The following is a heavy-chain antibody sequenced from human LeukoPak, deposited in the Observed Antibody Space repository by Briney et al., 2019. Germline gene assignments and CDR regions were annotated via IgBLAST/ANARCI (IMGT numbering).Heavy chain of an antibody. CDR3: ARDLLCLPHKYFDY. V-gene: IGHV3-30*02. CDR1: GFTFISYG. J-gene: IGHJ4*02. D-gene: IGHD3-16*01. CDR2: IWYDGSNK. Sequence: GGSLRLSCAASGFTFISYGMHWLRQAPGKGLEWVAHIWYDGSNKYYADSVKGRFTISRDSSKSTLSLQMNSLRAEDTAVYYCARDLLCLPHKYFDYWGQGTLVTVSS.